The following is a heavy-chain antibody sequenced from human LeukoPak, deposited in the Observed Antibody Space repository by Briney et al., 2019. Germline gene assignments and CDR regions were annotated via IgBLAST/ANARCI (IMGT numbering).Heavy chain of an antibody. D-gene: IGHD6-13*01. V-gene: IGHV1-18*01. CDR3: ARVFSSSSWYVLSTPSDAFDI. J-gene: IGHJ3*02. CDR2: ISAYNGNT. Sequence: ASVKVSCKASGGTFSSYAISWVRQAPGQGLEWMGWISAYNGNTNYAQKLQGRVTMTTDTSTSTAYMELRSLRSDDTAVYYCARVFSSSSWYVLSTPSDAFDIWGQGTMVTVSS. CDR1: GGTFSSYA.